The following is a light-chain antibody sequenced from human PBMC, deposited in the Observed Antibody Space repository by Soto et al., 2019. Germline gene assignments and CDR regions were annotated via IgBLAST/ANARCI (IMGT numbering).Light chain of an antibody. CDR1: ESVSGSY. V-gene: IGKV3-20*01. CDR2: GAS. CDR3: QQYGRT. J-gene: IGKJ1*01. Sequence: IVLSQSPCTLSLSPGERAALYCRASESVSGSYIAWYQQKVGQSPRLLIYGASNRATGIPDRFSGSGSGTDFTLTISRLEPEDFAMYYCQQYGRTFGLGTKVDIK.